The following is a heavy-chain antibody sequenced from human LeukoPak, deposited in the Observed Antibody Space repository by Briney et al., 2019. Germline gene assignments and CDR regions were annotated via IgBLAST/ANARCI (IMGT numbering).Heavy chain of an antibody. CDR1: GYSFTSYW. V-gene: IGHV1-69*01. D-gene: IGHD5-24*01. Sequence: KISCKGSGYSFTSYWIGWVRQMPGKGLEWMGIIPIFGTANYAQKFQGRVTITADESTSTAYMELSSLRSEDTAVYYCASRDGYNFNYWGQGTLVTVSS. CDR3: ASRDGYNFNY. J-gene: IGHJ4*02. CDR2: IIPIFGTA.